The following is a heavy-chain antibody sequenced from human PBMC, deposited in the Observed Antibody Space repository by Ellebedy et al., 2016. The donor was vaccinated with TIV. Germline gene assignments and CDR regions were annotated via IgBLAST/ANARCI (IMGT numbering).Heavy chain of an antibody. CDR3: SRGRIIWYPPYWFNP. Sequence: GESLKISCKGSGYSFTSYWIGWVRQMPGKVLEWMGIIYPGDSDNRYSPSFQGQVTISADKSISTAYLQWSSLKASDTAMYYCSRGRIIWYPPYWFNPWGQGTLVTVSS. CDR1: GYSFTSYW. J-gene: IGHJ5*02. D-gene: IGHD6-13*01. V-gene: IGHV5-51*01. CDR2: IYPGDSDN.